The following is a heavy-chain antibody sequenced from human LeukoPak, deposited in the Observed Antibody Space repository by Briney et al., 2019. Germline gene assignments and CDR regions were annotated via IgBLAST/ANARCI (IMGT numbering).Heavy chain of an antibody. CDR2: IGTAGDT. CDR3: ARGNSGSNYFDP. Sequence: GGSLRLSCAASGFNFNTYTMHWVRQATGKGLEWVAAIGTAGDTYYPGSVKGRFTISRENAKNSLYLQMNNLRAGDTAVYYCARGNSGSNYFDPWGQGTLVTVSS. V-gene: IGHV3-13*01. CDR1: GFNFNTYT. D-gene: IGHD3-22*01. J-gene: IGHJ5*02.